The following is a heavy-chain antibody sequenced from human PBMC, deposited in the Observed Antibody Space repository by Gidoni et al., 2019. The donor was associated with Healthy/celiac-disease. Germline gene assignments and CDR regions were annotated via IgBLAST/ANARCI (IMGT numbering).Heavy chain of an antibody. D-gene: IGHD2-2*01. CDR2: ISGSGGST. CDR1: GFTCSSYA. J-gene: IGHJ5*02. CDR3: AKEGYCSSTSCPENWFDP. Sequence: EVQLLESGGGLVQPGGSLRLSCAASGFTCSSYAMRWVRQAPGKGLEWVSAISGSGGSTYYADSVKGRFTISRDNSKNTLYLQMNSLRAEDTAVYYCAKEGYCSSTSCPENWFDPWGQGTLVTVSS. V-gene: IGHV3-23*01.